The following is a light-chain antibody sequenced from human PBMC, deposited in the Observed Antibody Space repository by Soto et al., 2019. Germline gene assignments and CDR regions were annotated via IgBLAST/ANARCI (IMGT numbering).Light chain of an antibody. CDR1: QSVLYSSNNKNY. Sequence: DIVMTQSPDSLAVSLGERATINCKSSQSVLYSSNNKNYLAWYQQKPGRPPKVLIYWASTPESGVPDRFSGGGSGTDFTLTISSLQAEDVAVYYCQQYYSTRTFGQGTKVDIK. J-gene: IGKJ1*01. CDR2: WAS. CDR3: QQYYSTRT. V-gene: IGKV4-1*01.